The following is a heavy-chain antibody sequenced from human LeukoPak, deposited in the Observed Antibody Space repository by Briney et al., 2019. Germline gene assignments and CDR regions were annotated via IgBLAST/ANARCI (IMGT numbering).Heavy chain of an antibody. J-gene: IGHJ4*02. D-gene: IGHD5-24*01. CDR2: INPNSGGT. CDR1: GYTFTGYY. V-gene: IGHV1-2*02. CDR3: ARGRGRDGYIFDY. Sequence: GASVKVSCKASGYTFTGYYMHWVRQAPGQGLEWMGWINPNSGGTNYAQKFQGRVTMTRDTSISTAYMELSRLRSDDTAVYYCARGRGRDGYIFDYWGQGTLVTVSS.